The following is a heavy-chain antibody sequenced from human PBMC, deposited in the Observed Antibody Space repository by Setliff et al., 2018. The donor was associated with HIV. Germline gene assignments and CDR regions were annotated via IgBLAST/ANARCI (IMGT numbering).Heavy chain of an antibody. CDR3: ARPRVGDDAFNI. J-gene: IGHJ3*02. CDR1: DYSINSGYY. CDR2: IFHTGST. V-gene: IGHV4-38-2*01. Sequence: PSETLSLTCVVSDYSINSGYYWGWVRQPPGKGLEWIGNIFHTGSTYYNPSLKSRLSISLDTSKNQFSLSLTSVTAADTAVYFCARPRVGDDAFNIWSQGTLVTVSS.